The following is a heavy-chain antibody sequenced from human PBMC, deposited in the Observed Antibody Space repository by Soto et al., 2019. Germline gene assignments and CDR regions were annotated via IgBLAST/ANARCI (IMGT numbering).Heavy chain of an antibody. CDR3: ARGLQRRFGGYKGLGYHGMDV. CDR2: ISHSGST. CDR1: GGSFSDYF. D-gene: IGHD5-12*01. Sequence: PAETLSVTCAVYGGSFSDYFWDWIGQPPSKGLEWIGEISHSGSTSYNPSLKSRVTISVDTSKNQFFLNLSSVTAADTAVYYCARGLQRRFGGYKGLGYHGMDVWGQGTTVTVSS. V-gene: IGHV4-34*01. J-gene: IGHJ6*02.